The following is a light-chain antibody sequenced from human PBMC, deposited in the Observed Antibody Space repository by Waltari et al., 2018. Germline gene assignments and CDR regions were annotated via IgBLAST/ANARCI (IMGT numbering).Light chain of an antibody. J-gene: IGLJ1*01. CDR3: CSYTSSDTYV. CDR2: DAV. V-gene: IGLV2-14*02. Sequence: WYQHRPAKAPRLIIYDAVKRPSGVSNRFSGSMSGYTASLTISGLQAEDEADYYCCSYTSSDTYVFGSGTTVTVL.